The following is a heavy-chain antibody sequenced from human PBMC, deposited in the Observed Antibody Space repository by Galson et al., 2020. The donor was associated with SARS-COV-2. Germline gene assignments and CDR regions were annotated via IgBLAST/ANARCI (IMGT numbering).Heavy chain of an antibody. CDR2: IWYDGSNK. CDR1: GFTFSSYG. CDR3: ASTLWFGVAFDI. Sequence: GGSLRLSCAASGFTFSSYGMHWVRQAPGKGLEWVAVIWYDGSNKYYADSVKGRFTISRDNSKNTLYLQMNSLRAEDTAVYYCASTLWFGVAFDIWGQGTMVTVSS. D-gene: IGHD3-10*01. V-gene: IGHV3-33*01. J-gene: IGHJ3*02.